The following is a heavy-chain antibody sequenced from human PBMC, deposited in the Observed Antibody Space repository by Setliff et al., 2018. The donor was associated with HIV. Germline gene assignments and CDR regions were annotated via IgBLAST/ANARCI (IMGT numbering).Heavy chain of an antibody. CDR1: GFSFGSYW. D-gene: IGHD3-22*01. V-gene: IGHV3-7*03. J-gene: IGHJ4*02. Sequence: GGSLRLSCVASGFSFGSYWMSWVRQAPGKGPEWVAHIKQDASEKYFVDSVKGRFTISRDNVKNSLYLQMDSLRAEDTAVYYCARDQYYYDTSGYYRGSAFDFWGQGTLVTVSS. CDR3: ARDQYYYDTSGYYRGSAFDF. CDR2: IKQDASEK.